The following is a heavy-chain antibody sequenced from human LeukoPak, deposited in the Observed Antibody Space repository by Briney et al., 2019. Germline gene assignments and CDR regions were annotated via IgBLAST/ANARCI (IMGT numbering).Heavy chain of an antibody. CDR2: IQRGGDDI. V-gene: IGHV3-7*01. CDR3: ARGHCSSTSCPSDPQYYYYYMDV. Sequence: GGSLRLSCAASGFTFSSYWMSWVRQAPGKGLEWVANIQRGGDDIYYVNSVKGRFTISRDNAKNTLYLQMNSLRAEDTAVYYCARGHCSSTSCPSDPQYYYYYMDVWGKGTTVTVSS. CDR1: GFTFSSYW. D-gene: IGHD2-2*01. J-gene: IGHJ6*03.